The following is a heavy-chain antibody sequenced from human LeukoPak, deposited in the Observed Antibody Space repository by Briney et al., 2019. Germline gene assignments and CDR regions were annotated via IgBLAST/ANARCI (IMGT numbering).Heavy chain of an antibody. J-gene: IGHJ4*02. Sequence: SETLSLTCTVSGGSVSNYYWSWVRQPPGKGLEYIGYIYHSGTTNYNPSLKSRVTMSLDTSKNQFSLKLSSVAAADTALYYCATGSSYPPGELDYWGQGSLVTVSS. D-gene: IGHD1-7*01. CDR2: IYHSGTT. CDR1: GGSVSNYY. CDR3: ATGSSYPPGELDY. V-gene: IGHV4-59*02.